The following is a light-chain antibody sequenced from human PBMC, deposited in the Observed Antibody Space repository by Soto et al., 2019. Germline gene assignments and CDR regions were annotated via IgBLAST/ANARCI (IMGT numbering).Light chain of an antibody. CDR2: GNS. CDR3: QSYASSLSGHVV. CDR1: SSNIGAGYD. J-gene: IGLJ2*01. V-gene: IGLV1-40*01. Sequence: QSVLTQPPSVSGAPGQRVTISCTGSSSNIGAGYDVHWYQPLPGTAPKLLIYGNSNRPSGVPDRFSGAKSGTSASLAITGLQAEDEADYYCQSYASSLSGHVVFGGGTKLTVL.